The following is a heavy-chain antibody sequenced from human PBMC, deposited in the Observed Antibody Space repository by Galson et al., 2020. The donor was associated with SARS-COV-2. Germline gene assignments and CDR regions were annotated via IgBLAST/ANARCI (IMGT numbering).Heavy chain of an antibody. CDR2: IWYDGSNQ. J-gene: IGHJ4*02. D-gene: IGHD6-13*01. V-gene: IGHV3-33*01. CDR3: AREGGAAAGTGLDY. CDR1: GFTFSSYG. Sequence: GGSLRLSCAASGFTFSSYGMHWVRQAPGKGLEWVAVIWYDGSNQYYADSVKGRFTISRDNSKNTLYLQMNSLRAEDTAVYYCAREGGAAAGTGLDYWGQGTLVTVSS.